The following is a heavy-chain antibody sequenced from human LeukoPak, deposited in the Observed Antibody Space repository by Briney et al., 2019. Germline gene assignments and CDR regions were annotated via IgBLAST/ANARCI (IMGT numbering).Heavy chain of an antibody. CDR3: ARPYSSSWENFHY. CDR1: GFTFSSYA. J-gene: IGHJ4*02. V-gene: IGHV3-23*01. D-gene: IGHD6-13*01. Sequence: PGGSLRLSCAASGFTFSSYAMSWVRQAPGKGLEWVSAISGSGSSTYYADSVKGRFTISRDNSKNTLDLQMNSLRAEDTALYYCARPYSSSWENFHYWGQGTLVTVSS. CDR2: ISGSGSST.